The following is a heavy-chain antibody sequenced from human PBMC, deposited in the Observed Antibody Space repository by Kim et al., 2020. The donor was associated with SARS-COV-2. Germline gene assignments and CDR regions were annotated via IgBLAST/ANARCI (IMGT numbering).Heavy chain of an antibody. CDR3: ARGLTYDFWSGYYTGEGWFDP. V-gene: IGHV4-59*01. D-gene: IGHD3-3*01. CDR2: IYYSGST. Sequence: SETLSLTCTVSGGSISSYYWSWIRQPPGKGLEWIGYIYYSGSTNYNPSLKSRVTISVDTSKNQFSLKLSSVTAADTAVYYCARGLTYDFWSGYYTGEGWFDPWGQGTLVTVSS. CDR1: GGSISSYY. J-gene: IGHJ5*02.